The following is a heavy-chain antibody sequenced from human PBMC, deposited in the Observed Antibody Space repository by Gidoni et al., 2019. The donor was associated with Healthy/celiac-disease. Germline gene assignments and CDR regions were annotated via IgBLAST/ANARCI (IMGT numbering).Heavy chain of an antibody. CDR1: GFTFSDCY. J-gene: IGHJ4*02. Sequence: QVQLVESGGGLVKPGGFLRLPCAASGFTFSDCYMSWVRQAPGKGLVWVLYISSSGRTIYYADSVKGRYTISRDNAKNSLYMQMNSVRAEDTAVYYCARGANSGGDYWGQGTLVTVSS. D-gene: IGHD5-12*01. CDR2: ISSSGRTI. V-gene: IGHV3-11*01. CDR3: ARGANSGGDY.